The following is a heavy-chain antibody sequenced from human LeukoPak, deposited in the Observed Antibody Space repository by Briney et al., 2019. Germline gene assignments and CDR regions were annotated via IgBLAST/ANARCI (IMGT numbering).Heavy chain of an antibody. D-gene: IGHD3-16*01. J-gene: IGHJ6*02. V-gene: IGHV7-4-1*02. CDR1: GYTFTSYA. Sequence: RASVKVSCKASGYTFTSYAINWVRQAPGQGLEWMGWINTNTGNAAYAQSLTGRSVFSLDTSVSTAYLEISSLKAEDTAVYYCARPMGRYYYYGMDVWGQGTTVTVS. CDR3: ARPMGRYYYYGMDV. CDR2: INTNTGNA.